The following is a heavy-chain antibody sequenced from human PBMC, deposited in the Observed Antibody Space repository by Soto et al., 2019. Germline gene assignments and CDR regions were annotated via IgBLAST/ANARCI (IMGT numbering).Heavy chain of an antibody. Sequence: SGPTLVKPTQTLTLTCTFSGFSLRTSGVGVGWIRQPPGKALEWLALIFWDDDKRYSPSLKSRLTITKDTSKNQVVLTMTNMDPVDTATYYCTHSHISTLGSDIWGQGTMVTVSS. D-gene: IGHD7-27*01. V-gene: IGHV2-5*02. CDR2: IFWDDDK. J-gene: IGHJ3*02. CDR3: THSHISTLGSDI. CDR1: GFSLRTSGVG.